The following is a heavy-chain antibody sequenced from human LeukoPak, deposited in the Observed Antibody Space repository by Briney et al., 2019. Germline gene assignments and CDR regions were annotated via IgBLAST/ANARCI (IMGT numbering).Heavy chain of an antibody. CDR3: ARAVLGYSWVYDY. CDR1: GFTFNKYI. CDR2: ISRGSGTM. V-gene: IGHV3-48*02. J-gene: IGHJ4*02. Sequence: PGGSLRLSCAASGFTFNKYIMTWVRQAPGRGLEWVSYISRGSGTMYYADSVKGRFTISRDNAKKSLYLQMNSLRDEDTAVHYCARAVLGYSWVYDYWGQGTLVTVSS. D-gene: IGHD5-18*01.